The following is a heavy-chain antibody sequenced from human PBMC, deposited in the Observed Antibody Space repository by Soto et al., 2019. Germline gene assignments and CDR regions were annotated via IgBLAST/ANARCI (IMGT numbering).Heavy chain of an antibody. J-gene: IGHJ5*02. CDR2: FDPEDGET. CDR1: GYTLTELS. Sequence: GASVKVSCKVSGYTLTELSMHWVRQAPGKGLEWMGGFDPEDGETIYAQKFQGRVTMTEDTSTDTAYMELSSLRSEDTAVYYCATASLLDYDSRALGVHWLDPCGQGPLVTVSS. D-gene: IGHD3-22*01. CDR3: ATASLLDYDSRALGVHWLDP. V-gene: IGHV1-24*01.